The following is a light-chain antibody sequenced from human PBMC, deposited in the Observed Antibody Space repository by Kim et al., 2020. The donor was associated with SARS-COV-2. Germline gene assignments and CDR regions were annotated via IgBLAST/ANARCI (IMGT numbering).Light chain of an antibody. CDR3: MQALQTPLT. Sequence: PASISFRSSQSLLHSNGYNYLDWYLQKPGQSPQLLIYLGSNRASGVPDRFSSSGSGTDFTLKISRVEAEDVGVYYCMQALQTPLTFGGGTKVDIK. J-gene: IGKJ4*01. V-gene: IGKV2-28*01. CDR2: LGS. CDR1: QSLLHSNGYNY.